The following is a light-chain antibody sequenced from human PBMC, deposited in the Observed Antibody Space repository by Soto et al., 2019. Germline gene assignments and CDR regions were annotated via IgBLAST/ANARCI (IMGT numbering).Light chain of an antibody. CDR1: QTVRNNY. V-gene: IGKV3-20*01. CDR3: QQFSSYPLT. CDR2: DAS. J-gene: IGKJ4*01. Sequence: EFEFTQSPGPLSFSPGDRDTPSYRPSQTVRNNYLAWYQQKPGQAPRVMIYDASSRATGIPDRFSGGGSGTDFTLTISRLEPEDVAVYYCQQFSSYPLTFGGGTKVDIK.